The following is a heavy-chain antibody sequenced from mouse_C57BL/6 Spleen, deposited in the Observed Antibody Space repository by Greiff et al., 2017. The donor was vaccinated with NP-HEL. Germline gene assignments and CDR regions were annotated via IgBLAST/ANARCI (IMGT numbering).Heavy chain of an antibody. CDR2: ISDGGSYT. CDR3: ARDPAFAY. CDR1: GFTFSSYA. V-gene: IGHV5-4*01. Sequence: EVHLVESGGGLVKPGGSLKLSCAASGFTFSSYAMSWVRQTPEKRLEWVATISDGGSYTYYPDNVKCRFTISRDNAKNNLYLQMSHLKSEDTAMYYCARDPAFAYWGQGTLVTVSA. J-gene: IGHJ3*01.